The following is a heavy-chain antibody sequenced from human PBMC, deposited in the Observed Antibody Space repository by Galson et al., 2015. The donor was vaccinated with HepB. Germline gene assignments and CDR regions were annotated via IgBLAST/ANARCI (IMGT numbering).Heavy chain of an antibody. V-gene: IGHV3-21*01. CDR3: ARTLFLLRFFDWFSDV. Sequence: SLRLSCAASGFAFSSYAMHWVRQAPGKGLEWVSSIRSRSSDIYYADSVKGRFTVSRDSAKNSLYLQMNSLRAEDTAVYYCARTLFLLRFFDWFSDVWGQGTTVTVSS. CDR2: IRSRSSDI. CDR1: GFAFSSYA. J-gene: IGHJ6*02. D-gene: IGHD3-9*01.